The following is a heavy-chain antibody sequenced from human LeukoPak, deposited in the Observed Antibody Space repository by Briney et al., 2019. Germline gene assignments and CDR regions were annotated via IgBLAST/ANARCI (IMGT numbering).Heavy chain of an antibody. D-gene: IGHD3-22*01. CDR3: ARGYYDSSGYYYPDY. CDR2: IIPIFGTA. J-gene: IGHJ4*02. V-gene: IGHV1-69*05. Sequence: GASVTVSFKASGGTFISYAISWVRQAPGQGLEWMGGIIPIFGTANYAQKFQGRVTITTDESTSTAYMELSSLRSEDTAVYYCARGYYDSSGYYYPDYWGQGTLVTVSS. CDR1: GGTFISYA.